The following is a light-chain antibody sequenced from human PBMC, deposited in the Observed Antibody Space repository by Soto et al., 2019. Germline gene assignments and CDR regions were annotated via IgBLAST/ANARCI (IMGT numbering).Light chain of an antibody. J-gene: IGLJ1*01. Sequence: QSALTQPRSVSGSPGQSVTISCTGTSSDIGGYNYVSWYQQHPGKAPKLIIFDVSERPSGVPARFSGSKSGNTASLTISGLQADDEADYYCCSYAGSYTNVFGSETKLTVL. CDR3: CSYAGSYTNV. V-gene: IGLV2-11*01. CDR1: SSDIGGYNY. CDR2: DVS.